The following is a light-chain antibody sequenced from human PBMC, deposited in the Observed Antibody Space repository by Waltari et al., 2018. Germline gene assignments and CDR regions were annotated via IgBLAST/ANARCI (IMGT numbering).Light chain of an antibody. CDR1: TSDIAF. CDR2: DVG. CDR3: SSNTSSGTLYV. V-gene: IGLV2-14*03. Sequence: QSALTQPASVSGSPGQSITIPCTGFTSDIAFVSRYQHHPPRAPKLLLYDVGNRPSGVSNRFSGSKSGNAASLTISGLQAEDEADYYCSSNTSSGTLYVFGTGTKVTVL. J-gene: IGLJ1*01.